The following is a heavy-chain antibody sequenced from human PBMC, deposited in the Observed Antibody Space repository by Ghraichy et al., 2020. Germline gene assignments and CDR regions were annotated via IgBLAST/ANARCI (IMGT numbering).Heavy chain of an antibody. CDR2: IYPGDSDT. V-gene: IGHV5-51*01. CDR3: AREREAYRYGSGFDP. CDR1: GYSFTSYW. J-gene: IGHJ5*02. D-gene: IGHD5-18*01. Sequence: GESLNISCKGSGYSFTSYWIAWVRQMPGKGLEWMGIIYPGDSDTRNSPSFQGQVTMSADKSISTAYLQWSSLKASDTAMYYCAREREAYRYGSGFDPWGQGTLVTVSS.